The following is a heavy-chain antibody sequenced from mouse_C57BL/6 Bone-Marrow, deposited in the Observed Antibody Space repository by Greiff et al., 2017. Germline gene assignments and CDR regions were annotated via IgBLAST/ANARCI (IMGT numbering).Heavy chain of an antibody. V-gene: IGHV1-54*01. CDR1: GYAFTNYL. CDR3: ARYGREYFDY. Sequence: VQLQQSGAELVRPGTSVKVSCKASGYAFTNYLIKWVKQRPGQGLEWIGVINPGSGGTNYNEKFKGKATLTADKSSSTAYMQLSSLTSEDSAVYFCARYGREYFDYWGQGTTLTVSS. J-gene: IGHJ2*01. D-gene: IGHD1-1*02. CDR2: INPGSGGT.